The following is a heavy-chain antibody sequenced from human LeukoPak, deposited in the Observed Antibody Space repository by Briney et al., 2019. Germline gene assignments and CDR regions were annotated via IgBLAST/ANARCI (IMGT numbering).Heavy chain of an antibody. CDR1: GYSFTSYW. Sequence: GESLKISCKGSGYSFTSYWIGWVRQMPGKGLEWMGIINPGDSDTRYSPSFQGQVTISADKSISTAYLQWSSLKASDTAMYFCARRYYYVSSGYYLDYWGQGTLVTVSS. CDR3: ARRYYYVSSGYYLDY. J-gene: IGHJ4*02. CDR2: INPGDSDT. V-gene: IGHV5-51*01. D-gene: IGHD3-22*01.